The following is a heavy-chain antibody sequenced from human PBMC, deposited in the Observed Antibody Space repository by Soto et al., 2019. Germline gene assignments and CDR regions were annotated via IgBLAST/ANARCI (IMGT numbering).Heavy chain of an antibody. J-gene: IGHJ4*02. Sequence: SETLSLSCSVSGGSISSGGYYWSWIRQHPGKGLEWIGYIYYGGSTYYNPSLKSRVTISVDTSKNQFSLKLSSVTAADTAVYYCARVSGSSSFDYWGQGTLVTVSS. CDR3: ARVSGSSSFDY. V-gene: IGHV4-31*03. CDR2: IYYGGST. CDR1: GGSISSGGYY. D-gene: IGHD1-26*01.